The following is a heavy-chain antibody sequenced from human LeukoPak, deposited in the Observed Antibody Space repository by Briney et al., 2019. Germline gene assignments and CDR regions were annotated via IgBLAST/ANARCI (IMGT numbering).Heavy chain of an antibody. CDR3: AREGYYYAPGRAFDI. CDR1: GFTFSSYA. J-gene: IGHJ3*02. V-gene: IGHV3-30-3*01. Sequence: GGSLRLSCAASGFTFSSYAMHWVRQAPGKGLEWVAVISYDGSNKYYADSVKGRFTISRDNSRNTLYLQMNSLRAEDTAVYYCAREGYYYAPGRAFDIWGQGTMVTVSS. D-gene: IGHD3-10*01. CDR2: ISYDGSNK.